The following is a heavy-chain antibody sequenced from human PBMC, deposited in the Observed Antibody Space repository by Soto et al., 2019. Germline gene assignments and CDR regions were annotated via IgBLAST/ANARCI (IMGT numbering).Heavy chain of an antibody. J-gene: IGHJ4*02. Sequence: SETLSLTCTVSGASISYGGFSWSWIRQSPGKGLEWIGYISHLENAYLHPSFKSRLAMSIDRTRNQFSLKLSSVTAADMAVYYCDSGGGYYSFDYWGQGVLVTVSS. CDR1: GASISYGGFS. V-gene: IGHV4-30-2*06. CDR3: DSGGGYYSFDY. CDR2: ISHLENA. D-gene: IGHD2-15*01.